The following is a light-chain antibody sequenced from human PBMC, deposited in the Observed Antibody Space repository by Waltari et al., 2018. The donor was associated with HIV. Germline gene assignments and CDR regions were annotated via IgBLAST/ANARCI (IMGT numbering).Light chain of an antibody. CDR1: ALPKQY. J-gene: IGLJ2*01. V-gene: IGLV3-25*03. CDR2: RDN. Sequence: SSDLTQPPSMSLSPGQTARITCSGDALPKQYVYWYQQKPGQAPVLTISRDNERPSGVPDRFSGSRSGTTATATLTISGVQTEDEADYYCQSADITNIWVFGGGTKLTVL. CDR3: QSADITNIWV.